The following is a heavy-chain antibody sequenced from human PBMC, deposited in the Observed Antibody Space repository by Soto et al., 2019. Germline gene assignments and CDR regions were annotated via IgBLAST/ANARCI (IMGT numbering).Heavy chain of an antibody. CDR2: VYYTANT. J-gene: IGHJ4*02. D-gene: IGHD5-12*01. CDR3: ARDRGYSGYDFYY. CDR1: GGSVSSGSYY. V-gene: IGHV4-61*01. Sequence: PSETLSLTCTVSGGSVSSGSYYWSWIRQPPGKGLEWIGHVYYTANTKYSPSLKSRVTISVDTSKNQFSLKLNSATAADTAVYYCARDRGYSGYDFYYWGQGTLVTVSS.